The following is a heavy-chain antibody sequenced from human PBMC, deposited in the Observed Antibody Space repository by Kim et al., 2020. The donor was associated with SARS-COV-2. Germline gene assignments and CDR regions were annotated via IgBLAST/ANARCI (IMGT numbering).Heavy chain of an antibody. CDR3: ARLEYYGSGSYYPSWY. D-gene: IGHD3-10*01. CDR1: GGSISSSSYY. Sequence: SETLSLTCTVSGGSISSSSYYWGWIRQPPGKGLQWIGSIYYSGSTYYNPSLKSRVTISVDTSKNQFSLKLSSVTAADTAVYYCARLEYYGSGSYYPSWY. CDR2: IYYSGST. V-gene: IGHV4-39*01. J-gene: IGHJ2*01.